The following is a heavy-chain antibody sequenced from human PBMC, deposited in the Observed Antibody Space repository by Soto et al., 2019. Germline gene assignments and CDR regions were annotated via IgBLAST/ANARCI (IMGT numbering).Heavy chain of an antibody. J-gene: IGHJ4*02. CDR2: INPYNGNT. CDR3: ARGGNYDFWSGYYLRPIDY. Sequence: ASVKVSCKASGYTFTSYYMHWVRQAPGQGLEWMGWINPYNGNTNYAQKLQGRVTMTTDTSTSTAYMELRSLRSDDTAVYYCARGGNYDFWSGYYLRPIDYWGQGTLVTVSS. CDR1: GYTFTSYY. V-gene: IGHV1-18*04. D-gene: IGHD3-3*01.